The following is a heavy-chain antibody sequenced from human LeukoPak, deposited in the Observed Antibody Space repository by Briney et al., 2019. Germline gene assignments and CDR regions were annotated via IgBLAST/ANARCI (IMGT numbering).Heavy chain of an antibody. J-gene: IGHJ4*02. Sequence: SETLSVTCTVSGGSISSSSYYWGWIRQPPGKGLEWIGSIYYSGSTYYNPSLKSRVTISVDTSKNQFSLKLSSVTAADTAVYYCVGYYYDSSGYYRDYWGQGTLVTVSS. D-gene: IGHD3-22*01. CDR2: IYYSGST. CDR1: GGSISSSSYY. CDR3: VGYYYDSSGYYRDY. V-gene: IGHV4-39*01.